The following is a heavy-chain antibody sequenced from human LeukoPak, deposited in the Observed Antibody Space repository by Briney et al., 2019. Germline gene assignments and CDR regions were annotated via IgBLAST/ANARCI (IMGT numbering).Heavy chain of an antibody. J-gene: IGHJ4*02. D-gene: IGHD6-13*01. CDR2: MLPIFGTA. V-gene: IGHV1-69*13. CDR1: GGNFRNYG. CDR3: ATDPNPYSSTSGYFDF. Sequence: GASVKVSCKASGGNFRNYGFHWVRQAPGQGLEWMGGMLPIFGTANYAQKFQGRVTITAVESSNTASLDLSSLTSEDTAVYYCATDPNPYSSTSGYFDFWGQGTLVTVSS.